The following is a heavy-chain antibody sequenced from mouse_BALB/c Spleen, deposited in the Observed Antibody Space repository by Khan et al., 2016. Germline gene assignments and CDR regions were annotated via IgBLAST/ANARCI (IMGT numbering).Heavy chain of an antibody. V-gene: IGHV3-1*02. J-gene: IGHJ4*01. Sequence: EVQLQESGPDLVKPSQSLSLTCTVTGYSITSGYSWHWIRQFPGNKLEWMGYIHYSGGTKYIPSLKSRISITRDTSKNQFFLQLNSVTPEDTATXYCTSSHGYYAMDYWGQGTSVTVSS. CDR2: IHYSGGT. CDR1: GYSITSGYS. CDR3: TSSHGYYAMDY.